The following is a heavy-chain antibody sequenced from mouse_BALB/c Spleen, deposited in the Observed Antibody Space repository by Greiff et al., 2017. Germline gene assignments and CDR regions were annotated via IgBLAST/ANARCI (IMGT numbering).Heavy chain of an antibody. J-gene: IGHJ4*01. CDR2: IRLKSDNYAT. V-gene: IGHV6-6*02. D-gene: IGHD1-1*01. CDR1: GFTFSSYW. CDR3: TRTTVGEEGYYYAMDY. Sequence: EVQGVESGGGLVQPGGSMKLSCVASGFTFSSYWMSWVRQSPEKGLEWVAEIRLKSDNYATHYAESVKGKFTISRDDSKSRLYLQMNSLRAEDTGIYYCTRTTVGEEGYYYAMDYWGQGTSVTVSS.